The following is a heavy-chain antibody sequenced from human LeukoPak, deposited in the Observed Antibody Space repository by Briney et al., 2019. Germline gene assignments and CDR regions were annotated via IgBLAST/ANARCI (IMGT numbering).Heavy chain of an antibody. CDR2: ISSNGGST. CDR1: GFTFSSYA. V-gene: IGHV3-64*01. D-gene: IGHD1-26*01. CDR3: AKYPGGFTGIVNYYHMDA. J-gene: IGHJ6*03. Sequence: GGSLRLSCAASGFTFSSYAMHWVRQAPGKGLEYVSAISSNGGSTYYANSVKGRFTISRDNSKNTLFLQMNSLRPEDTALYYCAKYPGGFTGIVNYYHMDAWGKGTTVTVSS.